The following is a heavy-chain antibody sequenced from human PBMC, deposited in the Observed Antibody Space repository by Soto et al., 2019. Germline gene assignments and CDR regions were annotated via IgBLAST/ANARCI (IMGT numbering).Heavy chain of an antibody. J-gene: IGHJ4*02. CDR2: IYYSGST. Sequence: SETLSLTCTVSGGSISSYYWSWIRQPPGKGPEWIGYIYYSGSTNYNPSLKSRVTISIDTSKNQFSLKLSSVTAADTAVYYCARARGGYFDYWGQGTLVTVSS. V-gene: IGHV4-59*01. CDR1: GGSISSYY. CDR3: ARARGGYFDY.